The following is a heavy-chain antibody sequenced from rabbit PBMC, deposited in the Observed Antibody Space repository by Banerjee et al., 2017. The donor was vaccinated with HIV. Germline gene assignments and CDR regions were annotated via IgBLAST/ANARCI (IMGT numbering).Heavy chain of an antibody. Sequence: QLKESGGGLVQPGGSLKLSCKASGFDFSSYYMSWVRQAPGKGLEWIGYIDPVFGSTSYASWVNGRFTISSHNAQNTLYLQLNSLTAADTATYFCARDLYTYGYAGYAYAPMWGPGTLVTVS. CDR3: ARDLYTYGYAGYAYAPM. V-gene: IGHV1S7*01. J-gene: IGHJ6*01. CDR1: GFDFSSYY. CDR2: IDPVFGST. D-gene: IGHD6-1*01.